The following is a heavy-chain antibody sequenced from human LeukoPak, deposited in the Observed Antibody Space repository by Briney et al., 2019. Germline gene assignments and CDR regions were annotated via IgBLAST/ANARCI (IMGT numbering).Heavy chain of an antibody. Sequence: GASVKVSCKASGYTFTSYYMHWVRQAPGQGLEWMGIINPSGGSTSYAQKFQGRVTMTRDTSTSTVYMELSSLRSEDTAVYYCVRSPRYDILTGYPSDYWGQGTLVTVSS. CDR2: INPSGGST. CDR3: VRSPRYDILTGYPSDY. J-gene: IGHJ4*02. CDR1: GYTFTSYY. V-gene: IGHV1-46*01. D-gene: IGHD3-9*01.